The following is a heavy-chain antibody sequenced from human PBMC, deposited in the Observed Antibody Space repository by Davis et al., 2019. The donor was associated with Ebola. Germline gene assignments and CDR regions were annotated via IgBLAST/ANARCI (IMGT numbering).Heavy chain of an antibody. J-gene: IGHJ4*02. CDR2: ITKGSDAI. V-gene: IGHV3-48*04. CDR1: GFLFSDYS. Sequence: PGGSLRLSCAASGFLFSDYSLNWVRQAPGKGLEWVTYITKGSDAIYYADSVKGRFTISRDSAKNSLYLQMNSLRAEDTAVYYCARGGYVDYWGQGTLVTVSS. CDR3: ARGGYVDY.